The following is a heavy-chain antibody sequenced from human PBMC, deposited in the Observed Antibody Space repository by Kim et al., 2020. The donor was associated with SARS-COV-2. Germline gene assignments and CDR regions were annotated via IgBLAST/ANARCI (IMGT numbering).Heavy chain of an antibody. D-gene: IGHD3-10*01. V-gene: IGHV3-23*03. CDR2: IYSGGSST. J-gene: IGHJ6*02. CDR3: AKDRGGWTDSGMDG. Sequence: GGSLRLSCAASGFTFSSYAMSWVRQAPGKGLEWVSVIYSGGSSTYYADSGRGLFTISRDNSKNTLYLKMNSLSADDTCVYYCAKDRGGWTDSGMDGWGQG. CDR1: GFTFSSYA.